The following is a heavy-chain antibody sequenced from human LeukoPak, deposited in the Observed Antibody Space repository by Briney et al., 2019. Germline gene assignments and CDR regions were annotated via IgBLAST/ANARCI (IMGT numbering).Heavy chain of an antibody. CDR2: INHSGST. D-gene: IGHD1-26*01. J-gene: IGHJ6*03. CDR3: ASQGHHGKIVGTTLSYFYMDV. Sequence: LKPSEPLSLTCAVYGGSFSGYYWSWIRKPPGKGLEWVGKINHSGSTNYNPSLKTRVTIPVDTSKHQFSLKLSSVTAADTAFYYRASQGHHGKIVGTTLSYFYMDVWGKGTTVTVSS. V-gene: IGHV4-34*01. CDR1: GGSFSGYY.